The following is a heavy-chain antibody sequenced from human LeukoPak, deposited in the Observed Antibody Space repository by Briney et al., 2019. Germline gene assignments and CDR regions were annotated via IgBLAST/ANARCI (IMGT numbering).Heavy chain of an antibody. Sequence: PGGSLRLSCAASGFTFSSYGMHWVRQAPGKGLEWVAVIWYDGSNKYYADSVKGRFTISRGNSKNTLYLQMNSLRAEDTAVYYCARDPTYYYDSSYYFDYWGQGTLVTVSS. V-gene: IGHV3-33*01. J-gene: IGHJ4*02. CDR2: IWYDGSNK. D-gene: IGHD3-22*01. CDR3: ARDPTYYYDSSYYFDY. CDR1: GFTFSSYG.